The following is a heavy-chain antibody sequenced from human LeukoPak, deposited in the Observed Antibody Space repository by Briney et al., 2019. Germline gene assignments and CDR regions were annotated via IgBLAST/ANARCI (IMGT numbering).Heavy chain of an antibody. Sequence: ASVKVSCKASGYTFTSYDINWVRQAPGQGLEWMGWMNPNSGNSGFAQKFQGRVIMTRNTSIATAYMEVTNLRFDDTAVYYCVDPDRWGQGTLVTVSS. D-gene: IGHD3-22*01. CDR1: GYTFTSYD. J-gene: IGHJ1*01. CDR3: VDPDR. CDR2: MNPNSGNS. V-gene: IGHV1-8*02.